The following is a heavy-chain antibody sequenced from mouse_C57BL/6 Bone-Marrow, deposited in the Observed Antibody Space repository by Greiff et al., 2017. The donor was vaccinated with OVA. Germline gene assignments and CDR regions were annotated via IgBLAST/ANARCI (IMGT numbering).Heavy chain of an antibody. CDR1: GYTFTSYG. D-gene: IGHD3-3*01. CDR3: ASWDRRGFDY. V-gene: IGHV1-81*01. J-gene: IGHJ2*01. CDR2: IYPRSGNT. Sequence: VQLQQSGAELARPGASVKLSCKASGYTFTSYGISWVKQRTGQGLEWIGEIYPRSGNTYYNEKFKGKATLTADKSSSTAYMELRSLTSEDSAVYFGASWDRRGFDYWGQGTTLTVSS.